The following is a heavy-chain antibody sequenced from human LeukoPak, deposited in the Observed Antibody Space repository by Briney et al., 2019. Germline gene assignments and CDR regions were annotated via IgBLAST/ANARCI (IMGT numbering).Heavy chain of an antibody. CDR1: GFTFSSYA. Sequence: PGGSLRLSCGASGFTFSSYAMAWVRQAPGKGLEWVSAISGSGGSTYYADSVKGRFTISRDNSKNTLYLQMNSLRAEDTAVYYCAKDRSNYYDSSSESDYWGQGTLVTVSS. CDR2: ISGSGGST. J-gene: IGHJ4*02. D-gene: IGHD3-22*01. CDR3: AKDRSNYYDSSSESDY. V-gene: IGHV3-23*01.